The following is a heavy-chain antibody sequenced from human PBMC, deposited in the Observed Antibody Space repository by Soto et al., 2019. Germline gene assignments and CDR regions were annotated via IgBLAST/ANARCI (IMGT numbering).Heavy chain of an antibody. Sequence: ASVKVSCKASGGTFSSYAISWVRQAPGQGLEWMGGIIPIFGTANYAQKFQGRVTITADESTSTAYMELSSLRSEDTAVYYCASYDSSGYTPLDYWGQGTLVTVSS. CDR1: GGTFSSYA. CDR3: ASYDSSGYTPLDY. J-gene: IGHJ4*02. CDR2: IIPIFGTA. D-gene: IGHD3-22*01. V-gene: IGHV1-69*13.